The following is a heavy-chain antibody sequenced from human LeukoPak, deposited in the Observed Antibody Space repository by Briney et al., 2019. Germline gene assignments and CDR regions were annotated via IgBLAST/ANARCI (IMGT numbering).Heavy chain of an antibody. CDR3: ARGSHYYDTSGYYNWFDP. CDR1: GGSISSYY. CDR2: IYYSGST. D-gene: IGHD3-22*01. V-gene: IGHV4-59*12. Sequence: PSETLSLTCNVSGGSISSYYWSWIRQPPGKGLEWIGYIYYSGSTNYNPSLKSRITMSVDTSKNQFSLKLNSVTAADTAVYYCARGSHYYDTSGYYNWFDPWGQGTLVTVSS. J-gene: IGHJ5*02.